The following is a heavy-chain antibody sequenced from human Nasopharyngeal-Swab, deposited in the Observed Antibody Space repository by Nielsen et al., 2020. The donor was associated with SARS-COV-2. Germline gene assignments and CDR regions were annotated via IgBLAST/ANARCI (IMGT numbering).Heavy chain of an antibody. J-gene: IGHJ4*02. CDR3: ARDHYSSSSGPSNFDY. D-gene: IGHD6-6*01. V-gene: IGHV3-33*01. CDR1: GFTFSRCG. Sequence: GESLKISCAASGFTFSRCGMHWVRQAPGKGLEWVAVIWYDGSNEYYADSVKGRFTISRDNSKNTLYLQMNSLRVEDTAVYYCARDHYSSSSGPSNFDYWGQGTLVTVSS. CDR2: IWYDGSNE.